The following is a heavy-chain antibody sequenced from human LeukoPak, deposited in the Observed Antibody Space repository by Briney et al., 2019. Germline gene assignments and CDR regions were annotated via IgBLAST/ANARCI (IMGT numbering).Heavy chain of an antibody. CDR2: IYTSGST. J-gene: IGHJ6*02. V-gene: IGHV4-61*02. D-gene: IGHD4-17*01. CDR3: ARDYADYYYGMDV. Sequence: SETLSLTSTVSGGSTSSGSYYRSCIRQPAGKGLERIGRIYTSGSTNYNPSLKSRVTISVDTSKNQFSLKLSSVTAADTAVYSCARDYADYYYGMDVWGQGTTVTVSS. CDR1: GGSTSSGSYY.